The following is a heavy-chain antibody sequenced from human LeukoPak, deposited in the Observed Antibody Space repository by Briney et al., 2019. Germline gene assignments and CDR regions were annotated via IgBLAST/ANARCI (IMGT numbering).Heavy chain of an antibody. J-gene: IGHJ4*02. CDR2: ISSSRSYI. V-gene: IGHV3-21*01. CDR1: GFTFSSYS. CDR3: ARTSPPEGIAAAENY. Sequence: GGSLRLSCAASGFTFSSYSMNWVRQAPGKGLEWVSSISSSRSYIYYADSVKGRFTISRDNAKNSLYLQMNSLRAEDTAVYYCARTSPPEGIAAAENYWGQGTLVTVSS. D-gene: IGHD6-13*01.